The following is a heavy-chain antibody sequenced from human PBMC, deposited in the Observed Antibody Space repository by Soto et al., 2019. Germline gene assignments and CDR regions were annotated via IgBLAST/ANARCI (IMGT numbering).Heavy chain of an antibody. CDR2: ISGSGGST. D-gene: IGHD3-22*01. V-gene: IGHV3-23*01. Sequence: AGGSLRLSCAASGFTFSSYAMSWVRQAPGKGLEWVSAISGSGGSTYYADSVKGRFTISRDNSKNTLYLQMNSLRAEDTAVYYCAKGGRVTMIVVVITPFDPWGQGTLVTVSS. J-gene: IGHJ5*02. CDR1: GFTFSSYA. CDR3: AKGGRVTMIVVVITPFDP.